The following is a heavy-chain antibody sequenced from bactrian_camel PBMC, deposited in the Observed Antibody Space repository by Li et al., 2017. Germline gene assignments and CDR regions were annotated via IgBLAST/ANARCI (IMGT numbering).Heavy chain of an antibody. CDR1: GFGFSGYG. Sequence: VQLVESGGGSVQAGGSLRLSCAASGFGFSGYGMSWVRQAPGKGLEWVSTIASDGNAYYADSVKGRFTISRDNAKDTLYLQMNSLKIEDTAVYYCALGSSRQATMTARGKGTQVTVS. CDR2: IASDGNA. V-gene: IGHV3S10*01. J-gene: IGHJ4*01. D-gene: IGHD3*01.